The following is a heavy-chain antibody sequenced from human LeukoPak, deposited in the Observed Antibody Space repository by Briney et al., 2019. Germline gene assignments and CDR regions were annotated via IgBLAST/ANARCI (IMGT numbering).Heavy chain of an antibody. CDR1: GFTFSSYW. CDR2: IKQDGSEK. V-gene: IGHV3-7*03. Sequence: GGSLRLSCAASGFTFSSYWMSWVRQAPGKGLEWVANIKQDGSEKYYVDSVKGRFTISRDNAKNSLYLQMNSLSAADTAVYYCARDGPRYPLHIVVVTASWFDPWGQGTLVTVSS. D-gene: IGHD2-21*02. CDR3: ARDGPRYPLHIVVVTASWFDP. J-gene: IGHJ5*02.